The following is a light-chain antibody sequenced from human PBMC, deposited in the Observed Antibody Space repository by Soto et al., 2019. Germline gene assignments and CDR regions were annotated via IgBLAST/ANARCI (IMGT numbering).Light chain of an antibody. Sequence: EIILTQSPGILSLSPGERATLSCRASQSISSSYIAWYQPRPGQAPRLLIYGASNKATGIPDRFSARGSKTDFTLTISRLEPVDFAVYYFQQYGSSPPYTFGQGTKLEIK. CDR2: GAS. V-gene: IGKV3-20*01. CDR3: QQYGSSPPYT. J-gene: IGKJ2*01. CDR1: QSISSSY.